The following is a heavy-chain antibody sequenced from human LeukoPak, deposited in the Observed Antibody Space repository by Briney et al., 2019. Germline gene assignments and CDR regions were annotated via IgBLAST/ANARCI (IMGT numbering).Heavy chain of an antibody. Sequence: ASVKVSCKASGYTFTSYAMHWVRQAPGQRLEWMGWINAGNGNTKYSQKLQGRVTITRDTSASTAYMELSSLRSEDTAVYYCARESSSWFEFDYWGQGTLVTVSS. CDR2: INAGNGNT. CDR1: GYTFTSYA. V-gene: IGHV1-3*01. J-gene: IGHJ4*02. CDR3: ARESSSWFEFDY. D-gene: IGHD6-13*01.